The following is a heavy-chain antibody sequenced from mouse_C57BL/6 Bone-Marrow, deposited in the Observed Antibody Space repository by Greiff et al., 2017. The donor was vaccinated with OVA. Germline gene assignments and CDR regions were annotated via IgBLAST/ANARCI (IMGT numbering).Heavy chain of an antibody. CDR1: GFTFSDFY. D-gene: IGHD2-4*01. CDR2: SRNKANDYTT. J-gene: IGHJ3*01. V-gene: IGHV7-1*01. Sequence: EVKVVESGGGLVQSGRSLRLSCATSGFTFSDFYMEWVRQAPGKGLEWIAASRNKANDYTTEYSASVKGRFIVSRDTSQSILYLQMNALRAEDTAIYYCARGLYDYSFAYWGQGTLVTVSA. CDR3: ARGLYDYSFAY.